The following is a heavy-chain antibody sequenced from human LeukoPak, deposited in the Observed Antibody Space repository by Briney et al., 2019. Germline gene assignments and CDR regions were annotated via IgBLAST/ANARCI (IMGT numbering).Heavy chain of an antibody. CDR3: AREDYGDYAFDI. CDR1: GFTFSDYY. V-gene: IGHV3-11*06. J-gene: IGHJ3*02. CDR2: ISSSSSYI. D-gene: IGHD4-17*01. Sequence: GGSLRLSCAASGFTFSDYYMSWIRQAPGKGLEWVSSISSSSSYIYYADSVKGRFTISRDNAKNSLYLQMNSLRAEDTAVYYCAREDYGDYAFDIWGQGTMVTVSS.